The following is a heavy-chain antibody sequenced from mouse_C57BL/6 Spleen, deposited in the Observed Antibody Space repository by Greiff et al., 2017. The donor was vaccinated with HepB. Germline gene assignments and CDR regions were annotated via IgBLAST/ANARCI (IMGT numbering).Heavy chain of an antibody. CDR1: GYTFTSYW. J-gene: IGHJ4*01. D-gene: IGHD2-1*01. CDR2: IDPSDSYT. Sequence: QVHVKQPGAELVRPGTSVKLSCKASGYTFTSYWMHWVKQRPGQGLEWIGVIDPSDSYTNYNQKFKGKATLTVDTSSSTAYMQLSSLTSEDSAVYYCARSYGNYVKMDYWGQGTSVTVSS. V-gene: IGHV1-59*01. CDR3: ARSYGNYVKMDY.